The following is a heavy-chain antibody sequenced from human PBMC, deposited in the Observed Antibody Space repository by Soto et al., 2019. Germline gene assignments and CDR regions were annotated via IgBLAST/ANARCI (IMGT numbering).Heavy chain of an antibody. D-gene: IGHD2-8*01. V-gene: IGHV4-4*07. CDR1: GGSISRYC. CDR3: AGAEIGNGYGMEV. J-gene: IGHJ6*02. CDR2: IYPSGST. Sequence: SETLSLTCTVSGGSISRYCWRWIRQPSGKGLEWIGRIYPSGSTNYSPSLKSRVTMSVDTSKNQLSLKLSSVTAADTAVYYCAGAEIGNGYGMEVWGQGNTVTVS.